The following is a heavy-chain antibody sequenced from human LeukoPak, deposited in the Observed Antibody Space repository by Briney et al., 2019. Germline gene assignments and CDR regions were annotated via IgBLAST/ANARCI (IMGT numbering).Heavy chain of an antibody. CDR1: GYTFTSYD. CDR3: ARGPLLGYCSGGSCQSGMDV. J-gene: IGHJ6*02. Sequence: ASVKVSCKASGYTFTSYDINWVRQATGQGLEWMGWVNPNSGNTGYAQKFQGRVTMTRNTSISTAYMELSSLRSEDTAVYYCARGPLLGYCSGGSCQSGMDVWGQGTTVTVSS. CDR2: VNPNSGNT. V-gene: IGHV1-8*01. D-gene: IGHD2-15*01.